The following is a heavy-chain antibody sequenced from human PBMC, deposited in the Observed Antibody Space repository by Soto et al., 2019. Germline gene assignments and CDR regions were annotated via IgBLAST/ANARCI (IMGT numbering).Heavy chain of an antibody. V-gene: IGHV3-15*07. D-gene: IGHD2-2*01. Sequence: EVQLVKAGGGLVKPGGSLRLSCAASGFIFSNAWMNWVRQAPGKGLEWVGRIKSKIDGGTTDYAAPVKGRFTISRDDSKNTLYLQMNSLKTEDTAVYYCTPSSPIIVVPGAMRLLGYWGQGTLVTVSS. CDR3: TPSSPIIVVPGAMRLLGY. J-gene: IGHJ4*02. CDR1: GFIFSNAW. CDR2: IKSKIDGGTT.